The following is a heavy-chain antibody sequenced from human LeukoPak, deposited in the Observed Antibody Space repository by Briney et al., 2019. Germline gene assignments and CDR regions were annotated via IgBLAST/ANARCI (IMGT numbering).Heavy chain of an antibody. V-gene: IGHV1-18*01. CDR1: GYTFTSYG. D-gene: IGHD2-2*01. Sequence: ASVKVSCKASGYTFTSYGISWVRQAPGQGLEWMGWISAYNGNTNYAQKLQGRVTMTTDTSTSTAYMELRSLRSDDTAVYYCARVYRFGYCSSTSCSYHDYWGQGTLVTVSS. CDR3: ARVYRFGYCSSTSCSYHDY. J-gene: IGHJ4*02. CDR2: ISAYNGNT.